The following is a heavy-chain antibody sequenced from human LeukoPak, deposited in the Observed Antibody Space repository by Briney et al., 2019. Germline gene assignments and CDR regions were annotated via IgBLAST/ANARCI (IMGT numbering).Heavy chain of an antibody. CDR3: VRDLILVWTPGDDFDF. CDR2: IDEKGGVR. Sequence: GGSLRLSCTVSGFPLSSYWMHWVRQAPGKGLEWVSRIDEKGGVRTYADSVKGRFTVSRDNAKQTVYLQMNNLEVGDTAIYYCVRDLILVWTPGDDFDFWGQGTLVTVST. D-gene: IGHD3-16*01. J-gene: IGHJ4*02. CDR1: GFPLSSYW. V-gene: IGHV3-74*01.